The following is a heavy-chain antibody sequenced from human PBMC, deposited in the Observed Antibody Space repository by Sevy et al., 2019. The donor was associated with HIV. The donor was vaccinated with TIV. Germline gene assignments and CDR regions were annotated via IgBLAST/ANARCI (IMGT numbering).Heavy chain of an antibody. D-gene: IGHD3-10*01. J-gene: IGHJ6*02. CDR1: GFTFSSYS. CDR3: ARDHGYYGSGSPIDYYGMDV. V-gene: IGHV3-21*01. CDR2: ISSSSSYI. Sequence: GGSLRLSCAASGFTFSSYSMNWVRQAPGKGLEWVSSISSSSSYIYYADSVKGRFTISRDNAKNSLYLQMNSLRAEDTAGYYCARDHGYYGSGSPIDYYGMDVWGQGTTVTVSS.